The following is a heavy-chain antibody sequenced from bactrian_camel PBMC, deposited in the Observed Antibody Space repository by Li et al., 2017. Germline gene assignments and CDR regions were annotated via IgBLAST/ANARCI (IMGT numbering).Heavy chain of an antibody. CDR2: IHTGGGGT. J-gene: IGHJ4*01. CDR3: ASDPPRPCTDLLTGKLPPIPTFGH. Sequence: HVQLVESGGDSVQAGGSLGLSCAASGNTYNIYSRRVCTGWFRQVPGKEREEIAAIHTGGGGTYVADSVKGRFTISQDNAKNTVYLQANALKPEDTAMYYCASDPPRPCTDLLTGKLPPIPTFGHWGQGTQVTVS. CDR1: GNTYNIYS. V-gene: IGHV3-3*01. D-gene: IGHD8*01.